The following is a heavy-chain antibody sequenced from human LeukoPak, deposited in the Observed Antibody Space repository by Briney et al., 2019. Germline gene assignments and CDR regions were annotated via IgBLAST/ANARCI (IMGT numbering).Heavy chain of an antibody. CDR3: ARLSGYNAFDI. CDR2: ISGSSSYI. J-gene: IGHJ3*02. Sequence: GGSLRLSCAASGFTFSSYSMNWVRQAPGKGLEWVSSISGSSSYIYYADSVKGRFTIPRDNAKNSLYLQMNSLRAEDTAVYYCARLSGYNAFDIWGQGTMVTVSS. D-gene: IGHD5-12*01. V-gene: IGHV3-21*01. CDR1: GFTFSSYS.